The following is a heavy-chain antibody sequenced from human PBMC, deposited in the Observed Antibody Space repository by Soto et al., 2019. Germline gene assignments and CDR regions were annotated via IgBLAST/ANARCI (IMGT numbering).Heavy chain of an antibody. CDR2: ISGSGGST. CDR1: GFTFSSYA. V-gene: IGHV3-23*01. Sequence: GGSLRLSCAASGFTFSSYAMSWVRQAPGKGLEWVSAISGSGGSTYYADSVKGRFTISRDNSKNTLYLQMNSLRAEDTAVYYCAKSLNYYDSSGYSFDYWGQGTLVTVSS. CDR3: AKSLNYYDSSGYSFDY. D-gene: IGHD3-22*01. J-gene: IGHJ4*02.